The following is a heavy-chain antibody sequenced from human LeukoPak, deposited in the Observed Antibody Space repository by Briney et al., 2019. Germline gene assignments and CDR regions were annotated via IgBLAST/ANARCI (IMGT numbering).Heavy chain of an antibody. V-gene: IGHV4-38-2*02. CDR3: ARGVEMATINFDI. J-gene: IGHJ3*02. CDR1: GYSISSGYY. CDR2: IYHSGST. Sequence: SETLSLTCTVSGYSISSGYYWGWIRQPPGKGLEWIGSIYHSGSTYCNPSLKSRVTISVDTSKNQFSLKLSSVTAADTAVYYCARGVEMATINFDIWGQGTMVTVSS. D-gene: IGHD5-24*01.